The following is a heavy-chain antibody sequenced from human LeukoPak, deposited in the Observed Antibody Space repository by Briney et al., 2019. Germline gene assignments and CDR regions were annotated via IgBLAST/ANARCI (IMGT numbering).Heavy chain of an antibody. V-gene: IGHV3-21*01. CDR3: ARALGAFDI. CDR1: GFTFSSYS. CDR2: ISSSSSYI. J-gene: IGHJ3*02. Sequence: GGSLRLSCAASGFTFSSYSMNWVRQAPGKGLEWVSSISSSSSYIYHADSVKGRFTISRDNAKNSLYLQMNSLRAEDTAVYYCARALGAFDIWGQGTMVTVSS.